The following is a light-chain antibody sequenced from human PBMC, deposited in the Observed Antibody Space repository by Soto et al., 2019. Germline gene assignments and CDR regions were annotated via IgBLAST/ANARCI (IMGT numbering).Light chain of an antibody. CDR2: DAS. V-gene: IGKV3-15*01. Sequence: IVMTQSPATLSVSPGERATLSCRASQSINNNLAWYQQKPGQAPRLLIYDASTGATDIPARFSGSGSGPEFTLTISSLQSEASAVYYCQQYKSWFTFGQGTKREIK. CDR1: QSINNN. CDR3: QQYKSWFT. J-gene: IGKJ2*01.